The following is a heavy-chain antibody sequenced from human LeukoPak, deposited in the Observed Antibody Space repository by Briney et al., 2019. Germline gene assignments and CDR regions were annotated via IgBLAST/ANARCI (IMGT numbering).Heavy chain of an antibody. V-gene: IGHV3-30*01. CDR2: ISYDGSNK. D-gene: IGHD6-13*01. J-gene: IGHJ4*02. CDR3: ARASSSSWFYYFDY. CDR1: GFTFSSYA. Sequence: GGSLRLSCAASGFTFSSYAMHWVRQAPGKGLEWVAVISYDGSNKYYADSVKGRFTISRDNSKNTLYLQMNSLRAEDTAVYYCARASSSSWFYYFDYWGQGTLVTVSS.